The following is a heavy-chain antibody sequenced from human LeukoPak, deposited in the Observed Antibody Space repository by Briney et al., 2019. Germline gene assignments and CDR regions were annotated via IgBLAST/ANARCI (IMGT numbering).Heavy chain of an antibody. CDR3: AKLKVGATPYYIDY. D-gene: IGHD1-26*01. J-gene: IGHJ4*02. CDR1: GFTFSSYA. V-gene: IGHV3-23*01. Sequence: GGSLRLSCAASGFTFSSYARSWVRQAPGKGLEWVSAISGSGGSTYYADSVKGRFTISRDNSKNTLYLQMNSLRAEDTAVYYCAKLKVGATPYYIDYWGQGTLVTVSS. CDR2: ISGSGGST.